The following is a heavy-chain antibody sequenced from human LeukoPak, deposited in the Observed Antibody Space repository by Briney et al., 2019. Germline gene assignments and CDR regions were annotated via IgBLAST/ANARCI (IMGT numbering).Heavy chain of an antibody. J-gene: IGHJ5*02. CDR1: GGSISRYY. D-gene: IGHD6-19*01. CDR2: IYTSGST. Sequence: SETLSLTCTVSGGSISRYYWSWIRQPAGKGLKWIGRIYTSGSTNYNPSLKSRVTMSVDTSKNQFSLKLSSVTAADTAVYYCARDPTNPGWYVWFEPWGQGTLATVSS. CDR3: ARDPTNPGWYVWFEP. V-gene: IGHV4-4*07.